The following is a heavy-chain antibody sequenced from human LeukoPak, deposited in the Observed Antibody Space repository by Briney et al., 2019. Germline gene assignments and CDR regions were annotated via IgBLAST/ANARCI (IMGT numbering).Heavy chain of an antibody. V-gene: IGHV4-30-4*01. J-gene: IGHJ4*02. D-gene: IGHD3-3*01. Sequence: SETRSLTCTVSGGSISSGDYYWSWIRQPPGKGLEWIGYIYYSGSTYYNPSLKSRVTISVDTSKNQFSLKLSSVTAADTAVYYCARAFLELPDYWGQGTLVTVSS. CDR2: IYYSGST. CDR1: GGSISSGDYY. CDR3: ARAFLELPDY.